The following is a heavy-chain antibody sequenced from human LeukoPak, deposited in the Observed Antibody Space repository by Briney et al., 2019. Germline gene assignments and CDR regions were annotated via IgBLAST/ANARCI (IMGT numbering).Heavy chain of an antibody. CDR2: IYYSGST. CDR1: GDSISSYY. Sequence: SETLSLTCTVSGDSISSYYWSFIRQPPGKGLEWIGYIYYSGSTNYNPSLKSRVTISVDTSKNQFSLKLSSVTAADTAVYYCARAEYGLSYAFDIWGQGTMVTVSS. CDR3: ARAEYGLSYAFDI. V-gene: IGHV4-59*01. D-gene: IGHD3-16*02. J-gene: IGHJ3*02.